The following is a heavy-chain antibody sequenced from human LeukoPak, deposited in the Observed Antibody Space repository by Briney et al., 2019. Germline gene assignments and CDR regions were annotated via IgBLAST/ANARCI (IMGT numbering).Heavy chain of an antibody. J-gene: IGHJ4*02. Sequence: GGSLRLSCAASGFTFSNAWMNWVRQAPGKGLEWVGRIKSKTDGGTTDYAAPVKGRFTISRDDSKNTLYLQMNSLKTEDTAVYYCTTDADYGDPRYYFDYWGQGTLVTVPS. CDR1: GFTFSNAW. CDR3: TTDADYGDPRYYFDY. D-gene: IGHD4-17*01. CDR2: IKSKTDGGTT. V-gene: IGHV3-15*07.